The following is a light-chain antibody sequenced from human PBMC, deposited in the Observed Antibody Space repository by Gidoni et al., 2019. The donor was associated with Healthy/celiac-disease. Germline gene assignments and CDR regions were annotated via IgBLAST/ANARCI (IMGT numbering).Light chain of an antibody. Sequence: DIQLTPPPSTLSASVGDSVTITCRASQSISSWLAWYQQKPGKAPKLLIYKASSLESGVPSRFSGSGSGTEFTLTISSLQPDDFATYYCQQYNSYSPLTFGGGTKVEIK. CDR2: KAS. V-gene: IGKV1-5*03. CDR3: QQYNSYSPLT. J-gene: IGKJ4*01. CDR1: QSISSW.